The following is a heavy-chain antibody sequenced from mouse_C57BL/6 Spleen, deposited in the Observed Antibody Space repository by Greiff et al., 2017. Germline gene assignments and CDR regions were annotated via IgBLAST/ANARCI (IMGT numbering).Heavy chain of an antibody. J-gene: IGHJ3*01. Sequence: QVQLQQSGPELVQPGASVKISCKASGYAFSSSWMNWVKQRPGKGLEWIGRIYPGDGGTNYNGKFKGKATLTADKSSSTAYMQLSSLTSEDSAVYFCAREGGTGFAYWGQGTLVTVSA. CDR1: GYAFSSSW. D-gene: IGHD3-3*01. V-gene: IGHV1-82*01. CDR2: IYPGDGGT. CDR3: AREGGTGFAY.